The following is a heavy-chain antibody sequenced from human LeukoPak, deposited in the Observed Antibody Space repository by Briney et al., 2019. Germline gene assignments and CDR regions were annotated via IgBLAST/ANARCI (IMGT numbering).Heavy chain of an antibody. CDR1: GFTFSRSA. CDR2: ISGNGQQT. J-gene: IGHJ4*02. V-gene: IGHV3-23*01. Sequence: GGSLRLSCSASGFTFSRSAMTWVRQLPGGGLEWVSSISGNGQQTYYGDSVKGRFSVSRDNSQNTLYLQMDSLRADDPALYYCAKDANYLDSSGYLIPFDYWGQGTLVTVSS. CDR3: AKDANYLDSSGYLIPFDY. D-gene: IGHD3-22*01.